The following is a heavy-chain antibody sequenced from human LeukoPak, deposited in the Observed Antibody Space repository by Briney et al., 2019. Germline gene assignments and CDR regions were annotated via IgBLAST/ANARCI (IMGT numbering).Heavy chain of an antibody. V-gene: IGHV4-39*01. D-gene: IGHD4-17*01. Sequence: SETLTLTCGVSGGSMSSSSYYWGWIRQPPGKGLEWIGSIYYSGSTYYNPSLKSRVTISVDSSKNQCSLQLSSVTAADTAVYYCARHGTVTHRFDYWGQGTLVTVSS. CDR3: ARHGTVTHRFDY. CDR2: IYYSGST. CDR1: GGSMSSSSYY. J-gene: IGHJ4*02.